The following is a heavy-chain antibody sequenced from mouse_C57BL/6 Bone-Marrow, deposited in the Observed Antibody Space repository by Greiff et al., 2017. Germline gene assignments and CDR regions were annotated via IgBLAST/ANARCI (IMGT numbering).Heavy chain of an antibody. D-gene: IGHD2-3*01. V-gene: IGHV1-72*01. J-gene: IGHJ1*03. CDR3: ARLYDGYYVVYWYFDV. CDR2: IDPNSGGT. Sequence: QVQLQQPGAELVKPGASVKLSCKASGYTFTSYWMHWVKQRPGRGLEWIGRIDPNSGGTKYNEKFKSKATLTVDKPSSTADMQLSSLTSEDSAVYDCARLYDGYYVVYWYFDVWGTGTTVTVSA. CDR1: GYTFTSYW.